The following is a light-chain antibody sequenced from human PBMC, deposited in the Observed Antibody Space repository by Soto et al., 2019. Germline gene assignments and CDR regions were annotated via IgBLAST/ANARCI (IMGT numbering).Light chain of an antibody. J-gene: IGKJ3*01. Sequence: EIVLTQSPATLSLSPGERATLSCGASQSVSSNYLLWYQQKPGLAPRLLIYDASSRATGIPDRFSGSAAGTEVTLTISRLEPEEFAVYYGQQDGSSPYSFGPGTKVDIK. CDR2: DAS. V-gene: IGKV3D-20*01. CDR3: QQDGSSPYS. CDR1: QSVSSNY.